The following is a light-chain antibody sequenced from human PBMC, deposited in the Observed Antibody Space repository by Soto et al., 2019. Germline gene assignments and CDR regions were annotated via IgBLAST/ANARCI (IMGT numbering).Light chain of an antibody. CDR2: GNT. CDR1: SSNIGAGLD. Sequence: QSVLTQPPSVSGAPGQRVTISCTGSSSNIGAGLDVHWYQQLPGTAPKLLIYGNTNRPSGVPDRFSGSKSATSASLAITGLQAEDEAYYYCQSYDISMSAYVFGTGTKLTVL. CDR3: QSYDISMSAYV. J-gene: IGLJ1*01. V-gene: IGLV1-40*01.